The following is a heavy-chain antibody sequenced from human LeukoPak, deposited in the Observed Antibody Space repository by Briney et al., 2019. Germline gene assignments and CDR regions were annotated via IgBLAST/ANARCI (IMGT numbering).Heavy chain of an antibody. CDR1: GFSLGGYG. J-gene: IGHJ3*01. CDR3: TSVLPWFGDVLSPGALDF. V-gene: IGHV3-49*04. D-gene: IGHD3-10*01. CDR2: IPRNSTGGTI. Sequence: TGRSLRLSCLTSGFSLGGYGMSWVRQAPGKGLEWIAFIPRNSTGGTIEYAASVRGRFTISRDDSKRIAYLQMNNLKTEDTAVYYCTSVLPWFGDVLSPGALDFWGQGTMVTVSS.